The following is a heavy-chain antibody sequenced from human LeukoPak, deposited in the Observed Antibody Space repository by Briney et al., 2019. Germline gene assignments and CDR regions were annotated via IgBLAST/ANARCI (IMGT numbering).Heavy chain of an antibody. CDR2: IWCDGSNK. D-gene: IGHD2-2*01. Sequence: GGSLRLSCAASGFTFSSYGMHWVRQAPGKGLEWVAVIWCDGSNKYYGDSVKGRFAISRDNSKNTLYLQMNSLRAEDTAVYYCTRGPRPSVPARPADFDYWGQGTLVTVSS. V-gene: IGHV3-33*01. CDR3: TRGPRPSVPARPADFDY. J-gene: IGHJ4*02. CDR1: GFTFSSYG.